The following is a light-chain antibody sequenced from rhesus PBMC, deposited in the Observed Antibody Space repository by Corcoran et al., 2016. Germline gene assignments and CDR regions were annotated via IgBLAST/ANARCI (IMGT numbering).Light chain of an antibody. CDR2: KAS. CDR3: QHNYGSPIS. Sequence: DIQMTQSPSSLSASVGDRVTITCRPSEDVNDYLNWYQQLPGKPPKLRIYKASTLQSGVPSRFRGSGSGTDYTFTINSLLSEDVATYYCQHNYGSPISFGGGTKVEI. CDR1: EDVNDY. J-gene: IGKJ4*01. V-gene: IGKV1-74*01.